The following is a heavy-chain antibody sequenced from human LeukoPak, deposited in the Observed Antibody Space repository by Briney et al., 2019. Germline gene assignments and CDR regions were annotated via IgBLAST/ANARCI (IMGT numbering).Heavy chain of an antibody. CDR2: IKQDGNEK. Sequence: GGSLRLSCAASGFTFSRYRMTWVRQVPGKGLECVANIKQDGNEKSYVDSVRGRFTISRDNSKDSLFLQMGGLRVEDTAVYYCARVTFFYSYFDLWGRGTLVTVSS. J-gene: IGHJ2*01. CDR1: GFTFSRYR. CDR3: ARVTFFYSYFDL. V-gene: IGHV3-7*01.